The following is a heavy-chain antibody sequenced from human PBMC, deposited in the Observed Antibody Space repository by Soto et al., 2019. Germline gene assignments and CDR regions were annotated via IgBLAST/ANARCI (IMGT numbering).Heavy chain of an antibody. J-gene: IGHJ4*02. CDR2: INPGSGVT. D-gene: IGHD1-1*01. CDR1: GYSFTKYQ. CDR3: ARVAGHKNARFDT. V-gene: IGHV1-2*02. Sequence: ASVKVSCKASGYSFTKYQMHWVRQAPGQGLEWMGWINPGSGVTNQAQKFQGRVTMTRDTSITTTYMELNSLTSDDTAVYYCARVAGHKNARFDTWGQGALVTVSS.